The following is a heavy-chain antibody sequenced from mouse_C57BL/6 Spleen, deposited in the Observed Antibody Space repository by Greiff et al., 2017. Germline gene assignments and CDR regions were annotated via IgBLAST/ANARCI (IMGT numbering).Heavy chain of an antibody. CDR2: IYPRSGNT. CDR1: GYTFTSYG. D-gene: IGHD2-3*01. CDR3: ERRGKWVTTKAMDY. Sequence: VKLQESGAELARPGASVKLSCKASGYTFTSYGISWVKQRTGQGLEWIGEIYPRSGNTYYNEKFKGKATLTADKSSSTAYMELLSLTSEDSAVYFGERRGKWVTTKAMDYWGQGTSVTVSS. J-gene: IGHJ4*01. V-gene: IGHV1-81*01.